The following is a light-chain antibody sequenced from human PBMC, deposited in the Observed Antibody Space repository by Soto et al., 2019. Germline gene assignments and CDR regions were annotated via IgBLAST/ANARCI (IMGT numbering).Light chain of an antibody. CDR1: SSDVGGYNY. J-gene: IGLJ2*01. V-gene: IGLV2-14*01. CDR3: SSYTSSIVV. Sequence: QSALTQPASVSGSPGQSITISCTGTSSDVGGYNYVSWYQQHPGKAPKLMIYDVSNRLSGVSNRFSGSKSGNTASLTISGLQAEDEADYYCSSYTSSIVVFGGGTQLTVL. CDR2: DVS.